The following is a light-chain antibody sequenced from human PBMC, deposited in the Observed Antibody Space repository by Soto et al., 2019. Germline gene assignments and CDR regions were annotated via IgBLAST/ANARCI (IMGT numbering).Light chain of an antibody. CDR1: QSLLHSNGNTY. CDR2: FVS. Sequence: IVLTQSPLSLPVTPGEPASISCRSSQSLLHSNGNTYLDWYLQKPGQSPQLLIYFVSTRASGVPDRFSGSGSGTDFTLQISRVEAEDVGVYYCMQALQTPLTFGGGTKVEIK. J-gene: IGKJ4*01. CDR3: MQALQTPLT. V-gene: IGKV2-28*01.